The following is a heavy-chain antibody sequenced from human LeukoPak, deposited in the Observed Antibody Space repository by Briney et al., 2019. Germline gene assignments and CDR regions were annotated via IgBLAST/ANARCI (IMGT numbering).Heavy chain of an antibody. CDR3: ARAYSSSWYNFDY. V-gene: IGHV1-2*02. D-gene: IGHD6-13*01. Sequence: ASVKVSCKASGYTFTGYYMHWVRQAPGQGLEWMGWINPNSGGTNYAQKFQGRVTMTRDTSISTAYMELSRLSSDDTAVYYCARAYSSSWYNFDYWGQGTLVTVSS. J-gene: IGHJ4*02. CDR2: INPNSGGT. CDR1: GYTFTGYY.